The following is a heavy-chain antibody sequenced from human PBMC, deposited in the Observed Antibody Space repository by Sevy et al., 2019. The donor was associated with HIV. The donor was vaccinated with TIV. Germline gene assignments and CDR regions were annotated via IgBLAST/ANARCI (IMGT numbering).Heavy chain of an antibody. V-gene: IGHV3-7*03. Sequence: GGSLRLSCVASGFTVSNYWMNWVRHAPGMGLEWVAKIKEDGREKYYVDTVKGRFTISRDNAKNSLYLQMTSLRAEDTAVYYCARDKNSAMVTPFDFWGQGTLVTVSS. CDR3: ARDKNSAMVTPFDF. CDR2: IKEDGREK. CDR1: GFTVSNYW. D-gene: IGHD5-18*01. J-gene: IGHJ4*02.